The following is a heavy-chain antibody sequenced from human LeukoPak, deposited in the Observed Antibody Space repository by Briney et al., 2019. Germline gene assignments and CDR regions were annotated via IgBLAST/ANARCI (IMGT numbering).Heavy chain of an antibody. Sequence: ASVKVSCKASGGTFSSYAISWVRQAPGQGLEWMGWISAYNGNTNYAQKLQGRVTMTTDTSTSTAYMELRSLRSDDTAVYYCARGRIVVVTASLDYWGQGTLVTVSS. CDR3: ARGRIVVVTASLDY. D-gene: IGHD2-21*02. V-gene: IGHV1-18*01. CDR2: ISAYNGNT. CDR1: GGTFSSYA. J-gene: IGHJ4*02.